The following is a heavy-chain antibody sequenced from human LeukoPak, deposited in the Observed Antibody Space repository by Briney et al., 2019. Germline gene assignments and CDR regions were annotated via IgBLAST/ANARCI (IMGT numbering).Heavy chain of an antibody. Sequence: SETLSLTCAVYGGSFSGYYWSWIRQPPGKGLEWIGEINHSGSTNYNPSLKSRVTLSVDTSKNQFSLKLSSVTAADTAVYYCARGPPYSSSWSRYYYYYGMDVWGQGTTVTVSS. D-gene: IGHD6-13*01. CDR2: INHSGST. CDR3: ARGPPYSSSWSRYYYYYGMDV. J-gene: IGHJ6*02. CDR1: GGSFSGYY. V-gene: IGHV4-34*01.